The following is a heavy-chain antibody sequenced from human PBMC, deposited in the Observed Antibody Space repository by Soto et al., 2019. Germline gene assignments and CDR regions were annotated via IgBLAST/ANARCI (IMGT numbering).Heavy chain of an antibody. J-gene: IGHJ6*02. CDR2: INPSGGSA. Sequence: QVQLMQSGAEVTKPGASVKLSCKASGYTFTSYYIHWVRQAPGQGLEWMGIINPSGGSASYARKFQGRVALTRDTSTNTVYMEVSSLRSEDTAVYYCARDPTFSLTFRYYGMDVWGQGTTVTVSS. V-gene: IGHV1-46*01. CDR3: ARDPTFSLTFRYYGMDV. CDR1: GYTFTSYY.